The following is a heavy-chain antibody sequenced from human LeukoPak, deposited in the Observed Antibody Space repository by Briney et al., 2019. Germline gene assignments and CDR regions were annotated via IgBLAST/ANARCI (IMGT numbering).Heavy chain of an antibody. D-gene: IGHD1-26*01. CDR3: ARGELWFDY. V-gene: IGHV3-23*01. CDR2: ISGSGDRT. J-gene: IGHJ4*02. CDR1: GFTFNSYA. Sequence: SGGSLRLSCAASGFTFNSYAMTWVRQASGKGLEWVSSISGSGDRTYYADSVKGRFTISRDNSKNTLYLQMNSLRAEDTAVYYCARGELWFDYWGQGTLVTVSS.